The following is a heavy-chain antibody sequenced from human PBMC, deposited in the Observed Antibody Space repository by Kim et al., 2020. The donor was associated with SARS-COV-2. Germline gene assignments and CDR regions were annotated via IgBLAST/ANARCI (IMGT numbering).Heavy chain of an antibody. J-gene: IGHJ6*03. V-gene: IGHV3-30*07. Sequence: SGQGRFTIYRDNSKNTLYLQMNSLRAEDTAVYYCARGPPSSYYYYYMDVWGKGTTVTVSS. CDR3: ARGPPSSYYYYYMDV.